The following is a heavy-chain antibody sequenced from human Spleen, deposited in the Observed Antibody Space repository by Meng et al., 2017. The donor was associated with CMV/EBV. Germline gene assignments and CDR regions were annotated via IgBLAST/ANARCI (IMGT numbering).Heavy chain of an antibody. J-gene: IGHJ4*02. CDR1: GFTVSSNY. D-gene: IGHD4-23*01. CDR3: ARASYGGNSAPDY. V-gene: IGHV3-66*02. CDR2: IYSGGGT. Sequence: GESLKISCAASGFTVSSNYMSWVRQAPGKGLEWVSVIYSGGGTYYADSVKGRFTISRDNSKNTLYLQMNSLRAEDTAVYYCARASYGGNSAPDYWGQGTLVTVSS.